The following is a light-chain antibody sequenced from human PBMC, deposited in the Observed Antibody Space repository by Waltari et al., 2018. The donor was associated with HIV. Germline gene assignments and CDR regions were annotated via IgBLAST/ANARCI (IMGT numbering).Light chain of an antibody. CDR1: QSISTW. V-gene: IGKV1-5*03. CDR3: QQYSSYRT. CDR2: KAS. Sequence: DIQMSQSLCTLSASVCDRVTITCRVSQSISTWLGWYQQTPGKAPKLLIYKASILQNGVPSRFSGSGSGTEFTLTISSLQPDDFGNYYCQQYSSYRTFGQGTRVEIK. J-gene: IGKJ1*01.